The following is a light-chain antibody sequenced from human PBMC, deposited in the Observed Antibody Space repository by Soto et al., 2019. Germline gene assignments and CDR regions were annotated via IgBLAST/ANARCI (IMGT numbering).Light chain of an antibody. Sequence: EIVLTQSPGTLSLSPGERATVSCRASQSVGNNFLAWFQKKPGQAPRLLIYGASIRATAIPDRFSGSGSGTDFTLTISRLEPEDFAVYYCHQYAYSPQSFGQGTRLEIK. J-gene: IGKJ5*01. V-gene: IGKV3-20*01. CDR1: QSVGNNF. CDR3: HQYAYSPQS. CDR2: GAS.